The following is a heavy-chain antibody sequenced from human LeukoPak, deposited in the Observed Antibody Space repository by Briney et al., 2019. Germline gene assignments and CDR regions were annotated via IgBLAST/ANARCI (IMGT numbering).Heavy chain of an antibody. V-gene: IGHV3-30*18. CDR2: ISYDGSNK. J-gene: IGHJ4*02. Sequence: GGSLRLSCAASGFTFSSYGMHWVRQALGKGLEWVAVISYDGSNKYYADSVKGRFTISRDNSKNTLFLQMSTLRTEDTALYYCAKDLRGGAGTHNFDFWGQGTLVTVSS. D-gene: IGHD1-7*01. CDR3: AKDLRGGAGTHNFDF. CDR1: GFTFSSYG.